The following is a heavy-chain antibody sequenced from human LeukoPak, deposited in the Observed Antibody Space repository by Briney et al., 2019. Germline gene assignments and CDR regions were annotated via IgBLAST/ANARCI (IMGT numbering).Heavy chain of an antibody. CDR3: ARAPGPGYSSGFFDA. J-gene: IGHJ4*02. CDR1: EYIFTSHY. D-gene: IGHD6-25*01. V-gene: IGHV1-46*01. CDR2: IDGSRGDS. Sequence: ASVNVSCKASEYIFTSHYVHWLRQAPGQGLEWMAIIDGSRGDSRFAQKFQGRFTTTRDTSTSTVYMELRSLRSEDTALYFCARAPGPGYSSGFFDAWGQGTLVTVSS.